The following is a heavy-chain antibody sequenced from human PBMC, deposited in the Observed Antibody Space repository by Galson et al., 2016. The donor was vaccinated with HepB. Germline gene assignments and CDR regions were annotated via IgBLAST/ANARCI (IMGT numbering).Heavy chain of an antibody. J-gene: IGHJ5*02. CDR2: IYYSGGT. CDR3: ARVYYPNWFDP. Sequence: ETLSLTCTVSGGSISGHHWSWIRQPPGKGLEWIGYIYYSGGTNYNPSLKSRVTISVDTSKNQFSLNLSSVTAADTAVYYCARVYYPNWFDPWGQGTLVTVSS. V-gene: IGHV4-59*11. D-gene: IGHD3-10*01. CDR1: GGSISGHH.